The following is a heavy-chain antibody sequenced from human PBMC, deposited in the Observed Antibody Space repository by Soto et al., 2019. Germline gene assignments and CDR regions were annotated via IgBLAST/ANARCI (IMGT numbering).Heavy chain of an antibody. J-gene: IGHJ6*02. D-gene: IGHD6-19*01. V-gene: IGHV5-51*03. CDR3: AKEAGSAYYGMDV. Sequence: EVQLVQSGAEVKEPGEALKISCKGSGYSFSNSWSNWVRQMPRKGLEWMGIIYIGNSETRYSPSFQGEVTLSADKSINTAYLQWSSLKTSDTATYSCAKEAGSAYYGMDVWGQGTTVTVSS. CDR1: GYSFSNSW. CDR2: IYIGNSET.